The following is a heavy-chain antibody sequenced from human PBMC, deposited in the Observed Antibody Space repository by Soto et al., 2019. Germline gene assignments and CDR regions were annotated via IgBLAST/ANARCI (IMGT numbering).Heavy chain of an antibody. J-gene: IGHJ3*02. CDR3: ARNSAVAQGYAFDI. CDR2: ISYDESNK. Sequence: GGSLRLSCAASGFTFSSYTMHWVRQAPGKGLAWVALISYDESNKYYADSVKGRFALSRDTSKNTLFLQMNSLRAEDTAIYYCARNSAVAQGYAFDIWGQGTMVTVSS. CDR1: GFTFSSYT. V-gene: IGHV3-30*09. D-gene: IGHD6-19*01.